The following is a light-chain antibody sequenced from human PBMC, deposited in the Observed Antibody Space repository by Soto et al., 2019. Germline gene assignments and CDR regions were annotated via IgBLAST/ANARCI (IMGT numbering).Light chain of an antibody. CDR1: SSNIGSNT. V-gene: IGLV1-44*01. J-gene: IGLJ3*02. CDR3: AAWDDSLNGQV. Sequence: QSVLTQPPSASGTPGQRVTISCSGSSSNIGSNTVNWYQQLPGTAPKLLTYSNNQRPSGVPDRFSGSKSGTSASLAISGLQADDEADYYCAAWDDSLNGQVFGGGTKLTVL. CDR2: SNN.